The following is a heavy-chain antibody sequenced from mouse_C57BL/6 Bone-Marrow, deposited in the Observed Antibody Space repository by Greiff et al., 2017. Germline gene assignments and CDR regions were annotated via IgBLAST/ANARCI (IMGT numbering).Heavy chain of an antibody. CDR3: ARPVYYNYAMDY. CDR1: GYTFTSYG. Sequence: QVQLKESGAELARPGASVKLSCKASGYTFTSYGISWVKQRTGQGLEWIGEIYPRSGNTYYNEKFKGKATLTADKSSSTAYMELRSLTSEDSAVYFCARPVYYNYAMDYWGQGTSVTVSS. D-gene: IGHD1-1*01. J-gene: IGHJ4*01. CDR2: IYPRSGNT. V-gene: IGHV1-81*01.